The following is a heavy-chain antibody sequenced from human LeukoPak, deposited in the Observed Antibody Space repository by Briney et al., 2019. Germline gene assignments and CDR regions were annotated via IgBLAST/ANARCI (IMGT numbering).Heavy chain of an antibody. Sequence: SETLSLTCTVSGYSISSGYYWGWIRQPPGKGLEWIGSIYYSGTTYHNPSLKSRVTISVDTSKNQFSLKVNSVTAADTAVYFCARDRRGAQGWLDPWGQGTLVTVSS. CDR3: ARDRRGAQGWLDP. CDR2: IYYSGTT. J-gene: IGHJ5*02. V-gene: IGHV4-38-2*02. D-gene: IGHD1-26*01. CDR1: GYSISSGYY.